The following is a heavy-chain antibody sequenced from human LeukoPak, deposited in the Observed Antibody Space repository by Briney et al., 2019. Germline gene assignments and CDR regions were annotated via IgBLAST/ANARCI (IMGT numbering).Heavy chain of an antibody. Sequence: YPSETLSLTCTVSGGSISSSSYYWGWIRQPPGKGLEWIGSIYYSGSTYYNPPLKSRVTISVDTSKNQFSLKLSSVTAADTAVYYCARVDIVLMVYVIFDYWGQGTLVTVSS. CDR3: ARVDIVLMVYVIFDY. V-gene: IGHV4-39*01. CDR1: GGSISSSSYY. CDR2: IYYSGST. J-gene: IGHJ4*02. D-gene: IGHD2-8*01.